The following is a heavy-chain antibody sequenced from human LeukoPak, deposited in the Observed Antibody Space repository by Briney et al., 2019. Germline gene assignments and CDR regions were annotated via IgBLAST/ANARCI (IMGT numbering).Heavy chain of an antibody. V-gene: IGHV1-69*05. CDR2: IMPLFGTA. CDR3: ARDVHGDYGSGWFDP. J-gene: IGHJ5*02. CDR1: GGTFNNSA. D-gene: IGHD4-17*01. Sequence: GTSVKVSCKTSGGTFNNSAISWVRQAPGQGLEWLGGIMPLFGTAGYAQKFQGRVTITKDESTRPVYLALTSLTSDDTAVYYCARDVHGDYGSGWFDPWGQGTLVSVSS.